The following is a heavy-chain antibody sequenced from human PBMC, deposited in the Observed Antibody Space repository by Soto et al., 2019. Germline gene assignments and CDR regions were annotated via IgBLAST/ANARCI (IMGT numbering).Heavy chain of an antibody. V-gene: IGHV1-69*01. CDR1: GGTFSSYA. CDR2: IIPIFGTA. D-gene: IGHD5-12*01. CDR3: ARVQGGHGGYYYGMDL. J-gene: IGHJ6*02. Sequence: QVQLVQSGAEVKKPGSSVKVSCKASGGTFSSYAISWVRQAPGQGLEWMGGIIPIFGTANYAQKFQGRVTITADEATSTAYMELSSLRSEDTAVYYCARVQGGHGGYYYGMDLWGQGTTVTVSS.